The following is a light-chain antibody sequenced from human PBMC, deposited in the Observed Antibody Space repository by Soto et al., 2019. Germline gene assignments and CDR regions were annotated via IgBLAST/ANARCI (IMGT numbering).Light chain of an antibody. CDR1: QSLLHRNGYNY. CDR3: MQALQAPWT. J-gene: IGKJ1*01. V-gene: IGKV2-28*01. Sequence: IVMTQSPLSLPVTPGEPASISCRSSQSLLHRNGYNYVDWYLQRPGQSPQLLIYFDSNRASGVPDRFSGSGSGTDFTLTISRVEAEDVGVYYCMQALQAPWTFGQGTKVDIK. CDR2: FDS.